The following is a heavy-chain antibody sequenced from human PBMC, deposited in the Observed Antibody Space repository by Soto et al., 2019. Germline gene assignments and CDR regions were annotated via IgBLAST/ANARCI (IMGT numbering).Heavy chain of an antibody. CDR2: IYPGDSDS. CDR3: AIHDGYCSTTTCSSFDY. CDR1: GFTFANFC. Sequence: WELLKIRSRGAGFTFANFCIAWVLQMPGKGLEWMGIIYPGDSDSSYSPSFQGQVTISADKSINTAYLHWSSPKASDTAIYYCAIHDGYCSTTTCSSFDYWGQGTLVTVSS. V-gene: IGHV5-51*01. D-gene: IGHD2-2*01. J-gene: IGHJ4*02.